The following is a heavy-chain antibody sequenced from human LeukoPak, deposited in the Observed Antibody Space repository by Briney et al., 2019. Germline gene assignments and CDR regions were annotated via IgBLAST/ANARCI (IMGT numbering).Heavy chain of an antibody. CDR2: IYYSGST. Sequence: SETLSLTCTVSGGSISSYYWSWIRQPLGKGLEWIGYIYYSGSTNYTPSLKSRVTISVDTSKNQFSLKLSSVTAADTAVYYYARGYDSSGYYLPCFDYWGQGTLVTVSS. CDR1: GGSISSYY. CDR3: ARGYDSSGYYLPCFDY. D-gene: IGHD3-22*01. V-gene: IGHV4-59*01. J-gene: IGHJ4*02.